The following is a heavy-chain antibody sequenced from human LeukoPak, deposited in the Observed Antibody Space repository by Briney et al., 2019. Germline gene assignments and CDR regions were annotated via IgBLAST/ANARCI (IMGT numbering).Heavy chain of an antibody. D-gene: IGHD3-16*01. CDR3: ARESFGVHNPGFDY. V-gene: IGHV1-69*05. CDR1: GGTFSSYA. J-gene: IGHJ4*02. Sequence: SVKVSCKASGGTFSSYAISWVRQAPGQGLELMGGVIPIFGTANYAQKFQGRVTITTDESTSTAYMELSSLRSEDTAVYYCARESFGVHNPGFDYWGQGTLVTVSS. CDR2: VIPIFGTA.